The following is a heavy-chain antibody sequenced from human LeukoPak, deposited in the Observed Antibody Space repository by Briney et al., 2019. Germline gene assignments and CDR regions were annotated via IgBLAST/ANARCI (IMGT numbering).Heavy chain of an antibody. CDR1: GFTFSSYG. CDR2: IRYDGSIK. J-gene: IGHJ3*01. V-gene: IGHV3-30*02. D-gene: IGHD4-17*01. Sequence: PGGSLRLPCAASGFTFSSYGMHWVRQAPGKGLEWVAFIRYDGSIKYYADSVKGQFTISRDNSQNTLYLQMNSLRAEDTAVYYCARDPNGDYVGAFDFWGQGTMVTVSS. CDR3: ARDPNGDYVGAFDF.